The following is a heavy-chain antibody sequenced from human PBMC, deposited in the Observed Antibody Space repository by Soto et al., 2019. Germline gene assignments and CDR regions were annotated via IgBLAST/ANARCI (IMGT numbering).Heavy chain of an antibody. D-gene: IGHD2-15*01. V-gene: IGHV1-18*01. Sequence: QVQLVQSGAEVKKPGASVKVSCKASGYTFTSYGISWVRQAPGQGLEWMGWISAYNGNTNYAQKLQGRVTMTTDTSTSTAYMELRSLRSDDTAVYYCARVVRKWGMGYYYYYMDVWGKGTTVTVSS. CDR1: GYTFTSYG. J-gene: IGHJ6*03. CDR3: ARVVRKWGMGYYYYYMDV. CDR2: ISAYNGNT.